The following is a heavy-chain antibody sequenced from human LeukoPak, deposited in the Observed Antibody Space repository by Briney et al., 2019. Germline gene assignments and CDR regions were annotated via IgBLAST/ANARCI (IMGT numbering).Heavy chain of an antibody. CDR2: INHSGST. J-gene: IGHJ5*02. CDR3: ARASKLRFLGYNWFDP. CDR1: GGSFSGYY. Sequence: SETLSLTCAVYGGSFSGYYWSWIRQPPGKGLEWIGEINHSGSTNYNPSLKSRVTISVDTSKNQFSLKLSSVTAADTAVYYRARASKLRFLGYNWFDPWGQGTLVTVSS. D-gene: IGHD3-3*01. V-gene: IGHV4-34*01.